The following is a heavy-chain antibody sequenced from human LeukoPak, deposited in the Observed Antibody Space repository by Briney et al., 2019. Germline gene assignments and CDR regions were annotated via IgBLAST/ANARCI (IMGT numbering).Heavy chain of an antibody. J-gene: IGHJ6*03. CDR2: IYGGST. V-gene: IGHV3-53*01. D-gene: IGHD2/OR15-2a*01. CDR1: GFTVSDNY. CDR3: ARDFEGVHRTTNSYTYYYYMDV. Sequence: PGGSLRLSCAASGFTVSDNYMTWVRQAPGKGLEWVSIIYGGSTYYADSVKGRVTISRDNSKNTVYLQMNSLRAEDTAVYYCARDFEGVHRTTNSYTYYYYMDVWGKGTTVIVSS.